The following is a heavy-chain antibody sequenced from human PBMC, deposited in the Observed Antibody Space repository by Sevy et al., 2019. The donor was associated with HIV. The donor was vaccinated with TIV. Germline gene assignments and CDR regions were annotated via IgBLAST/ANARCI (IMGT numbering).Heavy chain of an antibody. D-gene: IGHD3-3*01. CDR1: GFTFSSYA. CDR3: AKEWGVTIFGVTDAFDI. V-gene: IGHV3-23*01. Sequence: GGSLRLSCAASGFTFSSYAMNWVRQAPGKGLEWVSVISGSGRTTYYADSVKGRFTISRDNSKNTLYLQMNSLGPDDTAVYYCAKEWGVTIFGVTDAFDIWGQGTMVTVSS. J-gene: IGHJ3*02. CDR2: ISGSGRTT.